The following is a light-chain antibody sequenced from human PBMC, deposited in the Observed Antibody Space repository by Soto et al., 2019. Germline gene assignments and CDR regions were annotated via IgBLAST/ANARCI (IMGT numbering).Light chain of an antibody. CDR3: QQYYSSLAIT. CDR2: GAS. J-gene: IGKJ5*01. CDR1: ESVSDNY. Sequence: EIVLTQSPGTLSLSPGERATLSCRASESVSDNYLAWYQQRSGQAPRLLIYGASSRATGIPDRFSGSGSGTDFTLTITGVQAEDVAVYYCQQYYSSLAITFGQGTRLEI. V-gene: IGKV3-20*01.